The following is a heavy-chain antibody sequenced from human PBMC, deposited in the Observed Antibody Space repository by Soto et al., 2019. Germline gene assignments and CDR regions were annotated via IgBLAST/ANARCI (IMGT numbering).Heavy chain of an antibody. D-gene: IGHD6-19*01. J-gene: IGHJ4*02. Sequence: EVQLLESGGGLVQPGGSLRLSCTASGFTFRSYAMGWVRQAPGKGLECVSVISAGTFPTSYADSVKGRFTISRDNSKHTLYLQMNSLRAEGTAVYYCAKNPVAALYDFDFWGQGAVVTVSS. CDR2: ISAGTFPT. CDR1: GFTFRSYA. CDR3: AKNPVAALYDFDF. V-gene: IGHV3-23*01.